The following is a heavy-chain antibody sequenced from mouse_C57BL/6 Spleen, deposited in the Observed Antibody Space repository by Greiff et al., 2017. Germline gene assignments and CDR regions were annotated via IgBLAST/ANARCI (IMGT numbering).Heavy chain of an antibody. D-gene: IGHD2-5*01. V-gene: IGHV1-69*01. CDR2: IDPSDSYT. CDR3: ARRDYSNLYWYFDV. Sequence: QVQLQQPGAELVMPGASVKLSCKASGYTFTSYWMHWVKQRPGQGLEWIGEIDPSDSYTNYNQKFKGKSTLTVDKSSSTAYMQLSSLTSEDSAVYYFARRDYSNLYWYFDVWGTGTTVTVPS. J-gene: IGHJ1*03. CDR1: GYTFTSYW.